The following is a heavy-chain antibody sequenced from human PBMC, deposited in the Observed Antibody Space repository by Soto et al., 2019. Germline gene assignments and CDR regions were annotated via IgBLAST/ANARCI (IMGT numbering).Heavy chain of an antibody. Sequence: ASLYVSCKASGYSFTNDDVSWVRQATGQGRELMGWMNPGSGDTGYAQKFQGRVTMTRDISIATAYMELSSLRSDDTAIYYCARMATVGWLKWLDPWSQSTLVAVAS. CDR3: ARMATVGWLKWLDP. CDR2: MNPGSGDT. J-gene: IGHJ5*02. CDR1: GYSFTNDD. V-gene: IGHV1-8*01. D-gene: IGHD3-22*01.